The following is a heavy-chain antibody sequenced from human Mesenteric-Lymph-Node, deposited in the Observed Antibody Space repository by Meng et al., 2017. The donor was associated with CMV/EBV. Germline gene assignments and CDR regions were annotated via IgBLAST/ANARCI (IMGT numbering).Heavy chain of an antibody. CDR2: IYYSGST. D-gene: IGHD3-22*01. CDR3: ARGHAGYYDSSGYYGY. Sequence: GGSISSGGYYWSWIRQHPGKGLEWIGYIYYSGSTYYNPSLKSRVTISVDTSKNQFSLKLSSVTAADTAVYYCARGHAGYYDSSGYYGYWGQGTLVTAPQ. J-gene: IGHJ4*02. V-gene: IGHV4-31*02. CDR1: GGSISSGGYY.